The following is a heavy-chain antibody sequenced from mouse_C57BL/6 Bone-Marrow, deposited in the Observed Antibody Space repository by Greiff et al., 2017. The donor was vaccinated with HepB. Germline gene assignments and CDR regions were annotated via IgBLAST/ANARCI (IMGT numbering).Heavy chain of an antibody. CDR3: EREGPTRYGYFDV. V-gene: IGHV1-69*01. CDR2: IDPSDSYT. CDR1: GYTFTSYW. D-gene: IGHD2-10*01. Sequence: QVQLQQSGAELVMPGASVKLSCTASGYTFTSYWMHWVKQRPGQGLEWIGEIDPSDSYTNYNPTFKGKSTLTVDKSSSTAYMQLSILTSEDSAVYYYEREGPTRYGYFDVWGTGTTVTVSS. J-gene: IGHJ1*03.